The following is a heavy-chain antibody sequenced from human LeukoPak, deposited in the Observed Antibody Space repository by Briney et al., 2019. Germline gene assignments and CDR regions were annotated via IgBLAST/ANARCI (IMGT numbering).Heavy chain of an antibody. V-gene: IGHV3-7*01. Sequence: GGSLRLSCAASGFTFSSYWMSWVRQGPGKELEWVANIKQDGSEKYYVDSVKGRFTISRDNAKNSLYLQMNSLRAEDTAVYYCARDHRGSGWLYYYYYYMDVWGKGTTVTVSS. CDR2: IKQDGSEK. CDR1: GFTFSSYW. D-gene: IGHD6-19*01. CDR3: ARDHRGSGWLYYYYYYMDV. J-gene: IGHJ6*03.